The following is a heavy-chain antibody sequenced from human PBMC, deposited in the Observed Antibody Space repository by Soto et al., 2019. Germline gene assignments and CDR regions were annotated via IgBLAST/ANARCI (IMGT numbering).Heavy chain of an antibody. J-gene: IGHJ4*02. CDR3: ASSQKGYNWNYFDH. Sequence: PSETLSLTCAVSGGSISCSYYYWVWLRQSPGRGPEWIGSVFYTGFTSYNPSLESRVSVSVDTSKNQFSLKVSAVTAADTAVYYCASSQKGYNWNYFDHWGQGALVTVSS. CDR1: GGSISCSYYY. V-gene: IGHV4-39*01. D-gene: IGHD1-20*01. CDR2: VFYTGFT.